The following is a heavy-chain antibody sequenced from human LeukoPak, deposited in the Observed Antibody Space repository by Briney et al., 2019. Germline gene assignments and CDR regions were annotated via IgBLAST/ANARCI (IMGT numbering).Heavy chain of an antibody. CDR1: GFTFSSYS. Sequence: GGSLRLSCAASGFTFSSYSMNWVRQAPGKGLEWVSVIYSGGSTYYADSVKGRFTISRDNSKNTLYLQMNSLRAEDTAVYYCARQSRSYYYDSSGWDAFDIWGQGTMVTVSS. J-gene: IGHJ3*02. CDR3: ARQSRSYYYDSSGWDAFDI. D-gene: IGHD3-22*01. V-gene: IGHV3-66*04. CDR2: IYSGGST.